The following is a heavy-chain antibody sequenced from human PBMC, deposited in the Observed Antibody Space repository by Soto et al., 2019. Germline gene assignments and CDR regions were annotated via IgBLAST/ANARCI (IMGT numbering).Heavy chain of an antibody. CDR2: ISGSGGST. CDR3: AKDHWPNWGIVVVPAANFDY. J-gene: IGHJ4*02. D-gene: IGHD2-2*01. V-gene: IGHV3-23*01. CDR1: GFTFSSYA. Sequence: EVQLLESGGGLVQPGGSLRLSCAASGFTFSSYAMSWVRQAPGKGLEWVSAISGSGGSTYYADSVKGRFTISRDNSKNTLYLQMNSLRAEDTAVYYCAKDHWPNWGIVVVPAANFDYWGQGTLVTVSS.